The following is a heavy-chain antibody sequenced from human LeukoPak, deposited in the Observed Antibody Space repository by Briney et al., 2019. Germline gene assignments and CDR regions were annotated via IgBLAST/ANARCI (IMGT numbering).Heavy chain of an antibody. CDR3: ARDFGEMGEWELVRYYYYYMDV. V-gene: IGHV1-2*02. J-gene: IGHJ6*03. D-gene: IGHD1-26*01. CDR1: GYTFTGYY. CDR2: INPNSGGT. Sequence: ASVKVSCKASGYTFTGYYMHWVRQAPGQGLEWMGWINPNSGGTNYAQKFQGRVTMTRDTSISTAYMEPSRLRSDDTAVYYCARDFGEMGEWELVRYYYYYMDVWGKGTTVTVSS.